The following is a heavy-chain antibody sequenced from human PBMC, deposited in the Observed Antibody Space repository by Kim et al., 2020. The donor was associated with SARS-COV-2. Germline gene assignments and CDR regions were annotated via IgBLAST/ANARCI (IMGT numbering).Heavy chain of an antibody. D-gene: IGHD3-22*01. CDR2: ISVGGGST. Sequence: GGSLRLSCAASGFTFSSYAMSWVRQAPGKGLEWVSAISVGGGSTYYADSVKGRFTISRDNSKNTLYLQMNSLRAEDTAVYYCATSETSYYYEKYYFDDGGAGAPFTVS. CDR1: GFTFSSYA. CDR3: ATSETSYYYEKYYFDD. J-gene: IGHJ4*01. V-gene: IGHV3-23*01.